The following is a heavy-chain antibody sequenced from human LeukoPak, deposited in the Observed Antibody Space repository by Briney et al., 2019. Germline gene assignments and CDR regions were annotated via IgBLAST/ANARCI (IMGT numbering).Heavy chain of an antibody. J-gene: IGHJ3*02. D-gene: IGHD6-19*01. CDR3: AKDSASGQLAGTAFDI. V-gene: IGHV3-7*03. CDR1: GFTLSTFW. CDR2: IKQDGSEK. Sequence: SGGSLRLSCAASGFTLSTFWMSWVRQAPGKGLEWVANIKQDGSEKYYVDSVKGRFTISRDNAKNSLYLQMNSLRAEDMALYYCAKDSASGQLAGTAFDIWGQGTMVTVSS.